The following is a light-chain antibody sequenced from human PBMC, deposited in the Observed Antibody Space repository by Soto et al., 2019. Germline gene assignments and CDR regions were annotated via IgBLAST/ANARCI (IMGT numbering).Light chain of an antibody. CDR3: QQTYRTPYT. Sequence: DIQVTQSPSSLPVSIGDRITITCRSSQSISVYLNWYQKKPGTHPKLLIYAASNLQGGVPSRFSGRGSGTDFTLTIGSLQPEEFATYYCQQTYRTPYTFGQGTKLEI. J-gene: IGKJ2*01. CDR1: QSISVY. V-gene: IGKV1-39*01. CDR2: AAS.